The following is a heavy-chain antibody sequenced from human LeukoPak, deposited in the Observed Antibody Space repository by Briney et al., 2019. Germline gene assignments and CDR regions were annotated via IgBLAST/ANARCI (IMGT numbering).Heavy chain of an antibody. V-gene: IGHV3-33*01. CDR2: NWYDGSNK. Sequence: GGSLRLSCAASGFTFSSYGMHWVRQAPGKGLEWVAVNWYDGSNKYYADSVKGRFTISRDNSKNTLYLQMNSLRAEDTAVYYCARDPSTIAVAGLDYWGQGTLVTVSS. CDR3: ARDPSTIAVAGLDY. CDR1: GFTFSSYG. D-gene: IGHD6-19*01. J-gene: IGHJ4*02.